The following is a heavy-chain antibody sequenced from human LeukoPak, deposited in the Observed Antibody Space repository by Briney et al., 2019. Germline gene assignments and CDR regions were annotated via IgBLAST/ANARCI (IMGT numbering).Heavy chain of an antibody. CDR3: ARDVGGSYIDY. V-gene: IGHV1-3*01. J-gene: IGHJ4*02. CDR1: GYTFTNYA. CDR2: INAGNGNT. Sequence: GASVKVSCKASGYTFTNYAMHWVRQAPGQRLEWMGWINAGNGNTKYSQKFQGRVTITRDTSASTAYMELSSLRSEDTAVYYCARDVGGSYIDYWGQGTLVTVSS. D-gene: IGHD1-26*01.